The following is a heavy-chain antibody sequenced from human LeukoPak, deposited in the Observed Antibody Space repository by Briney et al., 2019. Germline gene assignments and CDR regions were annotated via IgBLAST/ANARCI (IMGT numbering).Heavy chain of an antibody. CDR2: IYYSGST. CDR1: GGSISSYY. Sequence: SETLSLTCTVSGGSISSYYWSWIRQPPGKGLEWIGYIYYSGSTNYNPSLKSRVTISVDTSKNQFSLKLSSVTAADTAVYYCARDTPPDYWGQGTLVTVSS. J-gene: IGHJ4*02. V-gene: IGHV4-59*12. CDR3: ARDTPPDY.